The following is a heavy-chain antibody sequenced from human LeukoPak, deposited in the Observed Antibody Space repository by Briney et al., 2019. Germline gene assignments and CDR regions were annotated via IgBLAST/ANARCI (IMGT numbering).Heavy chain of an antibody. CDR3: ARHDEVLWYFDH. CDR1: GGSVSSGSYY. D-gene: IGHD4/OR15-4a*01. J-gene: IGHJ4*02. V-gene: IGHV4-61*01. CDR2: IYYSGST. Sequence: PSETLSLTCTVSGGSVSSGSYYWSWIRQPPGKGLEWIGYIYYSGSTNYNPSLKSRVTISVDTSKNQFSLKLNSVTAADTAVYYCARHDEVLWYFDHWGQGVLVTVAS.